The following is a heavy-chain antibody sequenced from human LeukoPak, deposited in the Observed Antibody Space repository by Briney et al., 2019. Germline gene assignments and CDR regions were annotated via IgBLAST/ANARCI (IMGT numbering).Heavy chain of an antibody. CDR3: AAAAAGTQLFDY. CDR2: VSSDGVST. CDR1: GFTFTTYA. D-gene: IGHD6-13*01. V-gene: IGHV3-64*01. J-gene: IGHJ4*02. Sequence: GGSLRLPCEASGFTFTTYAMYWVRQAPGKGLEYVSTVSSDGVSTYYANSVKGRFTISRDNSKNTLYLQMGSLRGEDTAMYFCAAAAAGTQLFDYWGQGTLVTVSS.